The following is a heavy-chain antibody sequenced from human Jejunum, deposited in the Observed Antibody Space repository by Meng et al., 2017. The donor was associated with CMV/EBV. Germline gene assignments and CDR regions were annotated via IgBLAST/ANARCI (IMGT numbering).Heavy chain of an antibody. Sequence: QGRRQESGTGLVNPSQTLSLTCSVSGGSIGSGDYYWSWIRQPPGKGLEWIGYIHDTGSTYYNPSLKSRVDISLGTSRNHFSLTLSSVTAEDTAVYFCARGSIFVSFDSWGQGTLVTVSS. V-gene: IGHV4-30-4*08. J-gene: IGHJ4*02. CDR2: IHDTGST. D-gene: IGHD3-3*01. CDR3: ARGSIFVSFDS. CDR1: GGSIGSGDYY.